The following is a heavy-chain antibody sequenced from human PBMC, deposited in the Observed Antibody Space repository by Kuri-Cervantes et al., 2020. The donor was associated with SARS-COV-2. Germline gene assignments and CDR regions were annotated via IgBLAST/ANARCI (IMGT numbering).Heavy chain of an antibody. V-gene: IGHV3-30*03. Sequence: LSLTCAVFGGSFSGYYWSWIRQAPGKGLEWVAVISYDGSNKYYADSVKGRFTISRDNSKNTLYLQMNSLRAEDTAVYYCASELLWYFDLWGRGALVTVSS. CDR1: GGSFSGYY. CDR2: ISYDGSNK. J-gene: IGHJ2*01. CDR3: ASELLWYFDL. D-gene: IGHD1-26*01.